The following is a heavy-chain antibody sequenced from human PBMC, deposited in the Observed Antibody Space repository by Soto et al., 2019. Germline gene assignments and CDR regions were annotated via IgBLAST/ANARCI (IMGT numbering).Heavy chain of an antibody. D-gene: IGHD2-15*01. V-gene: IGHV3-23*01. Sequence: EVQLLESGGGLVQPGGSLRLSCAASGFTFSSTAINWVRQAPGKGLEWVSVSGDNTYYADSVKGRSTMSRDNPKNTVYLQMNSLRVEDTAVYYCANGISGSSYSPSDYWGQGSLVTVSS. CDR1: GFTFSSTA. CDR2: SGDNT. J-gene: IGHJ4*02. CDR3: ANGISGSSYSPSDY.